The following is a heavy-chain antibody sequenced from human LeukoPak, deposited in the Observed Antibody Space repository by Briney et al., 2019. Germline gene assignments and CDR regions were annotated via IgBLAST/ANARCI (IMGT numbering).Heavy chain of an antibody. CDR3: AKDHKTGGSGSYNHYGMDV. CDR1: GFTFDDYA. D-gene: IGHD3-10*01. J-gene: IGHJ6*02. CDR2: ISGDGGST. Sequence: GGSLRLSCAASGFTFDDYAMRWVRQAPGKGLEWVSLISGDGGSTYYADSVKGRFTISRDNSKNSLYLQMNSLRTEDTALYYCAKDHKTGGSGSYNHYGMDVWGQGTTVTVSS. V-gene: IGHV3-43*02.